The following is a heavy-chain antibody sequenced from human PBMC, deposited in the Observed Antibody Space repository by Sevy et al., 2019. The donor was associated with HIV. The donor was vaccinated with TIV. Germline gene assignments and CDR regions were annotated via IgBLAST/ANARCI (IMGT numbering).Heavy chain of an antibody. J-gene: IGHJ4*02. V-gene: IGHV4-4*02. Sequence: SETLSLTCAVSGGSISSSNWWSWVRQPPGKGLEWIGEIYRSGSTNYNPSLKSRVTISVDKSKNQFSLKLSSVTAADTAVYYCAGVGGSSGWFDYWGQGTLVTVSS. CDR2: IYRSGST. D-gene: IGHD6-19*01. CDR1: GGSISSSNW. CDR3: AGVGGSSGWFDY.